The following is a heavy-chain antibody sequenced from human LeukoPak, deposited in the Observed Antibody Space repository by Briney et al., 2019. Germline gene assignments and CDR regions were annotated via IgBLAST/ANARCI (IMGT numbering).Heavy chain of an antibody. D-gene: IGHD3-9*01. CDR1: GASLTSSRFY. J-gene: IGHJ4*02. V-gene: IGHV4-39*01. Sequence: SETLSLTCTVSGASLTSSRFYWGWIRQPPGRGLEWVGTIYYSGSTYYNPSLKSRVTISVDTSKNQFSLKLSSVTAADTAVYFCARHGDYNSLTAYYDYWGQGTLVTVSS. CDR2: IYYSGST. CDR3: ARHGDYNSLTAYYDY.